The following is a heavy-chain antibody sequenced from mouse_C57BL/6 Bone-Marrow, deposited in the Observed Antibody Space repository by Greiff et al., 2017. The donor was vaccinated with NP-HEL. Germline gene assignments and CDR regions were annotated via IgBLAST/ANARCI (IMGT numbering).Heavy chain of an antibody. CDR2: ITYDGSST. D-gene: IGHD2-5*01. V-gene: IGHV5-16*01. CDR1: GFTFSDYY. Sequence: EVKVEESEGGLVQPGSSMKLSCTASGFTFSDYYMAWVRQVPETGLDWVATITYDGSSTYYLDSLKSRFIISRDNAKNLLYLQISSLKSEDTATYYCARGPDSNYSWFAYWGQGTLVTVSA. CDR3: ARGPDSNYSWFAY. J-gene: IGHJ3*01.